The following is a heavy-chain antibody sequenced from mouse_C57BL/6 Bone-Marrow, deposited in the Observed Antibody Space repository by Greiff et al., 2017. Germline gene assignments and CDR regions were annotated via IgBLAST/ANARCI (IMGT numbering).Heavy chain of an antibody. CDR3: ARPITTVVVSYCYFDV. J-gene: IGHJ1*03. V-gene: IGHV5-6*01. CDR1: GFTFSSYG. CDR2: ISSGGSYT. Sequence: EVQLVESGGDLVKPGGSLKLSCAASGFTFSSYGMSWVRQTPDKRLEWVATISSGGSYTYYPDNVKGRFTISRDNAKNTLYLQMSSLKSEDTAMYYCARPITTVVVSYCYFDVWGTGTTVTVSS. D-gene: IGHD1-1*01.